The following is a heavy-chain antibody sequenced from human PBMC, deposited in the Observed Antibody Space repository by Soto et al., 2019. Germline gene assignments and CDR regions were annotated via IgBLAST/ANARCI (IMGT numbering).Heavy chain of an antibody. V-gene: IGHV5-51*01. D-gene: IGHD6-13*01. CDR1: RYSFTDYW. CDR3: ASHTSSWYDFDH. J-gene: IGHJ4*02. Sequence: EVQLVPSGAEVKKPGESLKISCKAFRYSFTDYWVGWVRQMPGKGLEWMGFIYPGDSDTRYSPSFQGQVTISADKSISTAYLQWSSLKASDSAIYFWASHTSSWYDFDHWGQGTVVTVSS. CDR2: IYPGDSDT.